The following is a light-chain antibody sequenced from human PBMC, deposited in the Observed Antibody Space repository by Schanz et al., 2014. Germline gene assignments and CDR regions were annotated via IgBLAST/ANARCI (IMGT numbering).Light chain of an antibody. CDR1: QSVSSSNNY. V-gene: IGKV3-15*01. J-gene: IGKJ1*01. CDR2: GAS. CDR3: QQFNKWPPT. Sequence: EIVLTQSPGTLSLSPGERATLSCRASQSVSSSNNYLTWYQQKPGQAPRLLIFGASSRAAGIPARFSGSGSGTEFTLTISSLQSEDFAVYYCQQFNKWPPTFGPGTKVEIK.